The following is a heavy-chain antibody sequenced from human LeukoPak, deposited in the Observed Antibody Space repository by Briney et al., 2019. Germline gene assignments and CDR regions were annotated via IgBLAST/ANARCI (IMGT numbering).Heavy chain of an antibody. CDR3: ASAVAGTFFDY. CDR1: GGSISSYY. Sequence: SETLSLTYTVSGGSISSYYWSWIRQPPGKGLEWIGYIYYSGSTNYNPSLKSRVTISVDTSKNQFSLKLSSVTTADTAVYYCASAVAGTFFDYWGQGTLVTVSS. D-gene: IGHD6-19*01. V-gene: IGHV4-59*01. J-gene: IGHJ4*02. CDR2: IYYSGST.